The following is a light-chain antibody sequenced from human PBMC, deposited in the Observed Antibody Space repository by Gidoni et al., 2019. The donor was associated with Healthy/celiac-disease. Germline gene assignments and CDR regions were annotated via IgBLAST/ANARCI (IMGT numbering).Light chain of an antibody. V-gene: IGKV3-15*01. CDR1: QSVSSN. CDR3: QQYNNWPPTYT. CDR2: GAS. J-gene: IGKJ2*01. Sequence: IVLTQYPATLSVSPGEIATLSCRASQSVSSNLAWYQQKPGQAPSRLIYGASTRATGIPARFSGSGSGTEFTLTISSLQSEDFAVYYCQQYNNWPPTYTFGQGTKLEIK.